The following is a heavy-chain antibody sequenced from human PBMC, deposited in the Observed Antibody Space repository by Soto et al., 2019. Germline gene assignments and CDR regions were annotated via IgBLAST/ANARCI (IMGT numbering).Heavy chain of an antibody. J-gene: IGHJ6*02. V-gene: IGHV1-69*13. CDR2: IIPIFGTA. CDR1: GGTFSSYA. D-gene: IGHD2-15*01. CDR3: ARADSISYCSGGSCYGMDV. Sequence: SVKVSCKASGGTFSSYAISWVRQAPGQGLEWMGGIIPIFGTANYAQKFQGRVTITADESTSTAYMELSSLRSEDTAVYYCARADSISYCSGGSCYGMDVWGQGTTVTVSS.